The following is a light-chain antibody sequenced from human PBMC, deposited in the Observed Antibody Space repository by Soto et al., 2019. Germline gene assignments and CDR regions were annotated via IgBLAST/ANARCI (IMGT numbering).Light chain of an antibody. CDR1: SSDIGGYNY. V-gene: IGLV2-14*03. J-gene: IGLJ1*01. Sequence: QSALTQPASVSGSPGQSITISCTGTSSDIGGYNYVSWYQQLPGKVPKLIIYDVSNRPSGVSDRFSGSKSGNAASLTISGLQAEDEADYYCSSYTSTSTLYVFGTGTNSPS. CDR3: SSYTSTSTLYV. CDR2: DVS.